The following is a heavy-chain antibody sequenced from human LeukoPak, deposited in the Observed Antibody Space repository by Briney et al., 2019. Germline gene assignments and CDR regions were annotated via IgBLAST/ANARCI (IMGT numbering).Heavy chain of an antibody. D-gene: IGHD6-19*01. V-gene: IGHV4-39*07. CDR3: ARDTGVAVAGWWRSDL. Sequence: SETLSLTCTVSGGSISSSSYYWGWIRQPPGKGLEWIGNIFYSGSTFYNPSLKSRVTISVDTSKNQFSLKLSSVAAADTAVYYCARDTGVAVAGWWRSDLWGRGTLVTVSS. CDR2: IFYSGST. J-gene: IGHJ2*01. CDR1: GGSISSSSYY.